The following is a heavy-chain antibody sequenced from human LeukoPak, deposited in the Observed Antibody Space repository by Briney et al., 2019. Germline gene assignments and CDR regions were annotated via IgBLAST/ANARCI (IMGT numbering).Heavy chain of an antibody. J-gene: IGHJ3*02. CDR2: ISYDGSNK. V-gene: IGHV3-30-3*01. Sequence: PGGSLRLSCAASGFTFSSYAMHWVRQAPGKGLEWVAVISYDGSNKYYADSVKGRFTISRDNSKNTLYLQMNSLRAEDTAVYYCARETTVVTPAFDIWGQGTIVTVSS. D-gene: IGHD4-23*01. CDR1: GFTFSSYA. CDR3: ARETTVVTPAFDI.